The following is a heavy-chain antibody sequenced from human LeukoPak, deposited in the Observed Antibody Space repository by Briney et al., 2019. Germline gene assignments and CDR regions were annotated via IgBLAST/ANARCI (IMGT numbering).Heavy chain of an antibody. CDR1: GGSITSNLFY. CDR3: AGGLAYCGGDCYSPLDY. J-gene: IGHJ4*02. CDR2: IYYSGGT. Sequence: SETLSLTCTVSGGSITSNLFYWGWIRQPPGKGLEWIGSIYYSGGTYYNPSLKSRVTISVDTSKNLFSLKLSSVTAADTAVYYCAGGLAYCGGDCYSPLDYWGQGTLVTVSS. D-gene: IGHD2-21*02. V-gene: IGHV4-39*01.